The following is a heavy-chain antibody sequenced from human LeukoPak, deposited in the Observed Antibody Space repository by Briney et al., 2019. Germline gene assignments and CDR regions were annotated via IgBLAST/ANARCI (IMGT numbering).Heavy chain of an antibody. V-gene: IGHV1-69*13. CDR3: ARGTASYYRLDS. D-gene: IGHD1-26*01. J-gene: IGHJ4*02. CDR1: GYTFTGYY. CDR2: IIPIFGTT. Sequence: SVKVSCKASGYTFTGYYMHWVRQAPGQGLGWMGRIIPIFGTTNYAQNFQGRVTITADEPTSTAYMELSSLRSEDTAVYYCARGTASYYRLDSWGQGTLVTVSS.